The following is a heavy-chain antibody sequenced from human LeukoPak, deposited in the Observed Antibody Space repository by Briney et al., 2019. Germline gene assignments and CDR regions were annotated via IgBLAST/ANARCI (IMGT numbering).Heavy chain of an antibody. Sequence: GESLKISCKGSGYSFTSYWIGWVRQMPGKGLEWMGIIYPGDSDTRYSPSFQGQVTISADKSISTAYLQWSSLKASDTAMYYRARHLGLQRAYGDPPIDYWGQGTLVTVSS. CDR3: ARHLGLQRAYGDPPIDY. D-gene: IGHD4-17*01. J-gene: IGHJ4*02. CDR2: IYPGDSDT. V-gene: IGHV5-51*01. CDR1: GYSFTSYW.